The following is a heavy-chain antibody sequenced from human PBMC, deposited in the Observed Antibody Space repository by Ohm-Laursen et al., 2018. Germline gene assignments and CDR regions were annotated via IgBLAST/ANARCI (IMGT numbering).Heavy chain of an antibody. J-gene: IGHJ6*02. CDR1: GFTFSSYE. Sequence: SLRLSCTASGFTFSSYEMNWIRQAPEKGLEWVSYISSSGSHIYYADSVKGRFTISRDNAKNSLYLQMNSLRAEDTAVYYCARDVGATRFYYYYGMDVWGQGTTVTVSS. CDR2: ISSSGSHI. V-gene: IGHV3-48*03. CDR3: ARDVGATRFYYYYGMDV. D-gene: IGHD1-26*01.